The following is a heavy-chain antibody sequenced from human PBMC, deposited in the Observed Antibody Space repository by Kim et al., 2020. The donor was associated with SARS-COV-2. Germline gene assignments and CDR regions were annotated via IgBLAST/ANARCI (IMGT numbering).Heavy chain of an antibody. CDR3: AKQGTAMVTTWDFDY. D-gene: IGHD5-18*01. J-gene: IGHJ4*02. CDR2: IWYDGSNK. V-gene: IGHV3-33*06. CDR1: GFTFSSYG. Sequence: GGSLRLSCAASGFTFSSYGMHWVRQAPGKGLEWVAVIWYDGSNKYYADSVKGRFTISRDNSKNTLYLQMNSLRAEDTAVYYCAKQGTAMVTTWDFDYWGQGTLVTVSS.